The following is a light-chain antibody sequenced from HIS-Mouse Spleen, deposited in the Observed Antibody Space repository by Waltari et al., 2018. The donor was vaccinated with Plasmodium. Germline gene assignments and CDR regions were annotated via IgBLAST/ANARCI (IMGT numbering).Light chain of an antibody. CDR1: QSVSSN. V-gene: IGKV3-15*01. Sequence: EIVMTHSPATLSLSPGARATLSCRASQSVSSNLAWYQQKPGQAPRLLIYGASTRATGIPARFRSSGSGTEFTLTISSLQSEDFAVYYCQQYNNWSFTFGPGTKVDIK. J-gene: IGKJ3*01. CDR2: GAS. CDR3: QQYNNWSFT.